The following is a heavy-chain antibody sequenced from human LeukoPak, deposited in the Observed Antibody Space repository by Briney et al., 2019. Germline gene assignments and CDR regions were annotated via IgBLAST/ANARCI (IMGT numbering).Heavy chain of an antibody. J-gene: IGHJ4*02. D-gene: IGHD2-2*01. Sequence: GGSLRLSCAASGFTFSSYWMSWVRQAPGKGLEWVANIKQDGSEKYYVDSVKGRFTISRDNAKNSLYLQMNSLRAEDTAVYYCARDTLYCSSTSCPDYWGQGTLVTVSS. V-gene: IGHV3-7*01. CDR3: ARDTLYCSSTSCPDY. CDR2: IKQDGSEK. CDR1: GFTFSSYW.